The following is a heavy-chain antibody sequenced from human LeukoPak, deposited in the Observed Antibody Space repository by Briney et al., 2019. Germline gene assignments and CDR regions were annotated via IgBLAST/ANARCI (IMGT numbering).Heavy chain of an antibody. V-gene: IGHV4-39*07. Sequence: ASETLSLTCTVSGGSISSSSYYWSWIRQPPGKGLEWIGEINHSGSTNYNPSLKSRVTISVDTSKNQFSLKLSSVTAADTAVYYCARRALLWFGELFARDYFDYWGQGTLVTVSS. CDR2: INHSGST. D-gene: IGHD3-10*01. J-gene: IGHJ4*02. CDR1: GGSISSSSYY. CDR3: ARRALLWFGELFARDYFDY.